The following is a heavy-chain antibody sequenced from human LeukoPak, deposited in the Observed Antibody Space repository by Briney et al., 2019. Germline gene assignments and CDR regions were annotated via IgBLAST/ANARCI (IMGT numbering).Heavy chain of an antibody. J-gene: IGHJ4*02. CDR1: GGSISSYY. V-gene: IGHV4-59*08. D-gene: IGHD4-17*01. CDR3: ARGGNYGDYDGYFDY. Sequence: SETLSLTCTVPGGSISSYYWSWIRQPPGKGLEWIGYIYYSGSTNYNPSLRSRVTISVDTSKNQFSLKLSSVTAADTAVYYCARGGNYGDYDGYFDYWGQGTLVTVSS. CDR2: IYYSGST.